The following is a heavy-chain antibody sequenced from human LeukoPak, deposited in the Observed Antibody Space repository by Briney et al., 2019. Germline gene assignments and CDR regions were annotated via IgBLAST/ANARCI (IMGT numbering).Heavy chain of an antibody. CDR2: ISYDGSNK. CDR1: GFTFSSYG. CDR3: AKDGVVALYYYYGMDV. D-gene: IGHD2-15*01. V-gene: IGHV3-30*18. Sequence: GGSLRLSCAASGFTFSSYGMHWVRQAPGKGLEWVAVISYDGSNKYYADSVKGRFTISRDNSKNTVYLQMNSLRAEDTAVYYCAKDGVVALYYYYGMDVWGQGTTVTVSS. J-gene: IGHJ6*02.